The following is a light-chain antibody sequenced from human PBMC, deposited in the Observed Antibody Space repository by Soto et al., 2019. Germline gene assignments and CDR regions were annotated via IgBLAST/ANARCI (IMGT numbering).Light chain of an antibody. CDR2: GDN. CDR1: ISNIGSNY. Sequence: QSVLTQPPSASGTPGQWATIACAGSISNIGSNYEYWYQQLPGTAPKFLIYGDNQRPSGVPDRFSGSKSGTSASLAISGLRSEDEAVYYCAVWDDSLSSPVVGGGTKLTVL. V-gene: IGLV1-47*02. CDR3: AVWDDSLSSPV. J-gene: IGLJ2*01.